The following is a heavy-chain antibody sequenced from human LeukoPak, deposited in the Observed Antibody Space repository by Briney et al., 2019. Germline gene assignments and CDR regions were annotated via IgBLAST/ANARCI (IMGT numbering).Heavy chain of an antibody. J-gene: IGHJ6*02. CDR3: ARSTVMGVYYYYGMDV. V-gene: IGHV4-59*08. CDR2: IYYSGST. D-gene: IGHD2-21*02. CDR1: GGSISSYY. Sequence: SETLSLTCTVSGGSISSYYWSWIRQPPGKGLEWIGYIYYSGSTNYNPSLKSRVTISVDTSKNQFSLKLSSVTAADTAVYYCARSTVMGVYYYYGMDVRGQGTTVTVSS.